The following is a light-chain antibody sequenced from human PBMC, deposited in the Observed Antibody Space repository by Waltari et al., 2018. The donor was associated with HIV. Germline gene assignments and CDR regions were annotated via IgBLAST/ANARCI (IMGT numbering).Light chain of an antibody. V-gene: IGLV1-40*01. CDR2: GNI. CDR1: SPNIGANSG. J-gene: IGLJ3*02. CDR3: QSYDSSLRVRV. Sequence: QSILTQPPSVSRAPGQRVTISCTGSSPNIGANSGVHWYQQFPGTAPKLLIYGNINRPSGVPDRFSGSKSGTSASLAITGLQAEDEADYYCQSYDSSLRVRVFGGGTKLTVL.